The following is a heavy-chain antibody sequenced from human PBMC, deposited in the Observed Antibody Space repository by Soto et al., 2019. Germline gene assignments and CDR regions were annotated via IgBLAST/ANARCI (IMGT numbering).Heavy chain of an antibody. CDR2: IYHSGST. D-gene: IGHD4-17*01. J-gene: IGHJ6*02. CDR1: GGSISSGGYS. V-gene: IGHV4-30-2*01. Sequence: QLQLQESGSGLVKPSQTLSLTCAVSGGSISSGGYSWSWIRQPPGKGLEWIGYIYHSGSTYYNPSLKSRVTISVDRSKNQFSLKLSSVTAADTAVYYCASQRYGGNSGWYYGMDVWGQGTTVTVSS. CDR3: ASQRYGGNSGWYYGMDV.